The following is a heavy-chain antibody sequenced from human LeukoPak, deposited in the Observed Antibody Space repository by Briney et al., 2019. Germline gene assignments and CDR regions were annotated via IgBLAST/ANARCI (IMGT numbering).Heavy chain of an antibody. D-gene: IGHD3-10*01. J-gene: IGHJ4*02. CDR3: ARDGADVYGRAFDY. CDR2: IHASGTT. Sequence: SETLSLTCAVYGGSFSGYFWTWIRQPAGKGLEWIGRIHASGTTNYNSSLKSRVSMSVDTSKNQFSLKLTSVTAADTAVYFCARDGADVYGRAFDYWGQGTLVSVSS. CDR1: GGSFSGYF. V-gene: IGHV4-4*07.